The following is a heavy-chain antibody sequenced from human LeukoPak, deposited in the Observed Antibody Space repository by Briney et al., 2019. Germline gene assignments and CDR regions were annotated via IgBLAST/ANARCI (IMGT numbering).Heavy chain of an antibody. J-gene: IGHJ4*02. CDR2: MSPNSGNT. Sequence: ASVKVSCKASGYTFTSYDINWVRQATGQGLEWMGWMSPNSGNTGYAQKFQGRVTMTRNTSISTVYMELSSLRSEDTAVYYCARGIGYYYDSSGPKWGQGTLVTLSS. CDR1: GYTFTSYD. D-gene: IGHD3-22*01. CDR3: ARGIGYYYDSSGPK. V-gene: IGHV1-8*01.